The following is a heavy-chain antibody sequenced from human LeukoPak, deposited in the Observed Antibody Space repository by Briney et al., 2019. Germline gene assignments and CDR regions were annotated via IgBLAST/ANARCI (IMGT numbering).Heavy chain of an antibody. D-gene: IGHD2-21*02. V-gene: IGHV3-23*01. CDR2: ISGSGDST. CDR1: GLTFSSYA. J-gene: IGHJ4*02. CDR3: AKVPFVVVTAVYYLDY. Sequence: PGGSLRLSCVASGLTFSSYAMTWVRQAPGKGLEWVAGISGSGDSTYYADSVKGRVTISRDSFKKTLYLQMNRLRAEDSAVYFCAKVPFVVVTAVYYLDYWGQGTLVTVSS.